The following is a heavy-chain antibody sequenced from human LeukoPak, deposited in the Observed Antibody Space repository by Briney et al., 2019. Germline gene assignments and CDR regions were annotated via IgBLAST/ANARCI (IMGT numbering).Heavy chain of an antibody. Sequence: GASVKVSCKASGYTFTSYAMHWVRQAPGQRLEWMGWINAGNGNTKYSQKFQGRVTITRDTSASTAYMELSRLRSDDTAVYYCARGGTESSHSSSRRYYFDYWGQGTLVTVSS. D-gene: IGHD6-13*01. J-gene: IGHJ4*02. CDR2: INAGNGNT. CDR3: ARGGTESSHSSSRRYYFDY. CDR1: GYTFTSYA. V-gene: IGHV1-3*01.